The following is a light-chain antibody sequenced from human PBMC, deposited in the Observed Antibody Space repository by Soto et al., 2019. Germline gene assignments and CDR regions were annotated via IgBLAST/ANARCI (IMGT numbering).Light chain of an antibody. Sequence: DIQMTQSPSTLSASEGDRVTITCRASQSIGNWLAWYQQKTGKAPKLLIYKASILQSGVPARFSGSGSGTEFTLPISSLQPDDFATYYCQQYDNYPYTFGQGTKLEIK. CDR1: QSIGNW. V-gene: IGKV1-5*03. CDR3: QQYDNYPYT. CDR2: KAS. J-gene: IGKJ2*01.